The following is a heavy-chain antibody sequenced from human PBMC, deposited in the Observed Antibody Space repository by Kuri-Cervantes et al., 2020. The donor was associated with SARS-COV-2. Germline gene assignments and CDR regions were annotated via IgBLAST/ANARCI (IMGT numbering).Heavy chain of an antibody. D-gene: IGHD2-15*01. Sequence: GSLRLSCTVSGGSISSYYWSWIRQPAGKGLEWIGRIYTSGSTNYNPSLKSRVTMSVDTSKNQFSLKLSSVTAADTAVYYCARRAIVAAIYDAFDIWGQGTMVT. J-gene: IGHJ3*02. CDR2: IYTSGST. V-gene: IGHV4-4*07. CDR3: ARRAIVAAIYDAFDI. CDR1: GGSISSYY.